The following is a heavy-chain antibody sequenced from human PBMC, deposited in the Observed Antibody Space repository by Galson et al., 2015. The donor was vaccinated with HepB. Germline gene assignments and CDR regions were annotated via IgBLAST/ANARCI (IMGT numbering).Heavy chain of an antibody. J-gene: IGHJ2*01. D-gene: IGHD6-19*01. CDR2: IYSGGST. CDR1: GFPFSSYW. CDR3: ARDLSGWNWYFEL. Sequence: SLRLSCATSGFPFSSYWMSWVRQAPGKGLEWVSVIYSGGSTYYADSVKGRFTISRDNSKNTLYLQMNSLRAEDTAVYYCARDLSGWNWYFELWGRGTLVTVSS. V-gene: IGHV3-53*01.